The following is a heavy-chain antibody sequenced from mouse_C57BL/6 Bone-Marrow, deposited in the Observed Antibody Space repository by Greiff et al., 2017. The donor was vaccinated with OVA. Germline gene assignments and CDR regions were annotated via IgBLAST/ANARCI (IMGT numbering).Heavy chain of an antibody. CDR1: GFSFTSYG. Sequence: QVQLKQSGRGLVAPSQSLSITCTVSGFSFTSYGVSWVRQPPGKGLEWLGGIWGDWSTNYHSALISRLSISKDNSKSQVILKLNSLQTDDTDTYYRAKPGPLDFDVWGTGTTVTVSS. CDR3: AKPGPLDFDV. V-gene: IGHV2-3*01. J-gene: IGHJ1*03. CDR2: IWGDWST.